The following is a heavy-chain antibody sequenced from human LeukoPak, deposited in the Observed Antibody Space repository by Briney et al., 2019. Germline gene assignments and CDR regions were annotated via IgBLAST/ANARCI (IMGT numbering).Heavy chain of an antibody. V-gene: IGHV4-59*01. CDR2: IYYSGST. CDR1: GVSISSYY. D-gene: IGHD4-23*01. J-gene: IGHJ4*02. CDR3: ARDGGNSDYFDY. Sequence: SETLSLTCTVSGVSISSYYWSWIRQPPGKGLEWIGYIYYSGSTNYNPSLKSRVTISVDTSKNQFSLKLSSVTAADTAVYYCARDGGNSDYFDYWGQGTLVTVSS.